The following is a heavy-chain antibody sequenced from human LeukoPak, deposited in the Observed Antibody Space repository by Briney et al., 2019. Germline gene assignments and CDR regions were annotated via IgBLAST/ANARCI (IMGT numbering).Heavy chain of an antibody. Sequence: GGSLRLSCAASGFTFSSYAMHWVRQAPGKGLEWVAVISYDGSNKYYADSVKGRFTISRDNAKNSLYLQMNSLRAEDMALYYCAKDKFRTAHAFDIWGQGTMVTVSS. CDR1: GFTFSSYA. CDR2: ISYDGSNK. D-gene: IGHD1/OR15-1a*01. CDR3: AKDKFRTAHAFDI. V-gene: IGHV3-30-3*01. J-gene: IGHJ3*02.